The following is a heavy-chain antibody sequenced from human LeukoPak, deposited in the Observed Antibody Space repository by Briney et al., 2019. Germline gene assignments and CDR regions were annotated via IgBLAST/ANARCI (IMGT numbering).Heavy chain of an antibody. CDR2: IYYSGST. J-gene: IGHJ4*02. Sequence: SETLSLTCAVYGGSFSGYYWSWIRQPPGKGLEWIGYIYYSGSTNYNPSLKSRVTISVDTSKNQFSLKLSSVTAADTAVYYCARHGDYGDYNIIDYWGQGTLVTVSS. D-gene: IGHD4-17*01. V-gene: IGHV4-59*08. CDR3: ARHGDYGDYNIIDY. CDR1: GGSFSGYY.